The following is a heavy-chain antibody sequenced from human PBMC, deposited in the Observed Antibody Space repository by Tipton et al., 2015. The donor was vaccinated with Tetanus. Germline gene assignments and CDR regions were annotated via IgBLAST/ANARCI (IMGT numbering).Heavy chain of an antibody. CDR2: IYESGDT. D-gene: IGHD3-3*01. Sequence: TLFLTCTVSGGSIRGGTFYWGWIRQPPGKGLEWIGSIYESGDTYYIPSLKSRVTISVDTSKNQFSLHLNSMAAADTGVYYCARHQSGYFTPFDYWGQGNLVTVSS. J-gene: IGHJ4*02. V-gene: IGHV4-39*01. CDR3: ARHQSGYFTPFDY. CDR1: GGSIRGGTFY.